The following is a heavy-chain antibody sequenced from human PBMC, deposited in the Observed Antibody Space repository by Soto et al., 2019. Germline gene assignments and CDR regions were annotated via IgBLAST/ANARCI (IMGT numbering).Heavy chain of an antibody. V-gene: IGHV1-18*01. CDR1: GYTFNTYG. D-gene: IGHD3-3*01. Sequence: ASVKVSCKASGYTFNTYGISWVRQAPGQGLEWMGWMNAYNGNTKFAQKFQGRVAMTTDTSTSTAHMELRSLRSDDTAVYYCARDNPYYDFWSGPIGTGMDVWGQGTTVTVSS. CDR2: MNAYNGNT. CDR3: ARDNPYYDFWSGPIGTGMDV. J-gene: IGHJ6*02.